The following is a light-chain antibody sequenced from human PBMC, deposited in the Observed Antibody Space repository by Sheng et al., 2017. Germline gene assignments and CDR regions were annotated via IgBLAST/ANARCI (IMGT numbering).Light chain of an antibody. CDR3: HQYETTPST. J-gene: IGKJ2*01. V-gene: IGKV1-NL1*01. CDR1: QGIRNS. Sequence: DIQVTQSPSTLSASLGDRVTITCRASQGIRNSLAWYQQKPGKAPPAPGLWCIQSEKWGPDSRFXGSGSGPDYTLTISSLQPEDFAIYFCHQYETTPSTFGQGTKLEIK. CDR2: CI.